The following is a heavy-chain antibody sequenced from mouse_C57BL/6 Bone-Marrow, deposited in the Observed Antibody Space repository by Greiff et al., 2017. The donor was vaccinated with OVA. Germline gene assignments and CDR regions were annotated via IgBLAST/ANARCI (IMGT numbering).Heavy chain of an antibody. Sequence: EVQLQQSGPELVKPGASVKISCKASGYTFTDYYMNWVKQSHGKSLEWIGDINPNNGGTSYNQKFKGKATLTLDKSSSTAYMELRSLTSEDSAVYYCAGYYYGSSYAMDYWGQGTSVTVSS. CDR3: AGYYYGSSYAMDY. CDR1: GYTFTDYY. D-gene: IGHD1-1*01. J-gene: IGHJ4*01. CDR2: INPNNGGT. V-gene: IGHV1-26*01.